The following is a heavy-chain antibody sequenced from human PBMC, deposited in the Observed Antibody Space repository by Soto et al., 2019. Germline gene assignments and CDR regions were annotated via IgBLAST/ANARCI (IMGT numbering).Heavy chain of an antibody. D-gene: IGHD3-22*01. V-gene: IGHV4-30-2*01. Sequence: SETLSLTCAVSGDSISSGGYSWSWVRQPPGKGLEWIGYMYPGGSTSYNPSLKSRVTISIDRSKNQFSLKLSSVTAADTAVYYCVRGPILGYYHNSGFDYWGQGTLVTVSS. CDR2: MYPGGST. CDR3: VRGPILGYYHNSGFDY. CDR1: GDSISSGGYS. J-gene: IGHJ4*02.